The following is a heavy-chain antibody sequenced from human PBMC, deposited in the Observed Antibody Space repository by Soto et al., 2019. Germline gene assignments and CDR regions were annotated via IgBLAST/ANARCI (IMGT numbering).Heavy chain of an antibody. CDR3: ARESGRNYYDSSGGEGMDV. V-gene: IGHV4-38-2*02. J-gene: IGHJ6*02. CDR2: ISHSGTT. Sequence: SETLSLTCAVSGYSISSGYYWGWIRQPPGRGLEWIGSISHSGTTYYNPSLRSRVTISIDTSKNQFSLKLSSVTAADTAVYYCARESGRNYYDSSGGEGMDVWCQGTTVTVSS. D-gene: IGHD3-22*01. CDR1: GYSISSGYY.